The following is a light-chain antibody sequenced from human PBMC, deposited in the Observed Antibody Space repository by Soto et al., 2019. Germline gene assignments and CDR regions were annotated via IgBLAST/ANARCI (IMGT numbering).Light chain of an antibody. CDR1: QGISSN. CDR3: QQLNSYPPWT. V-gene: IGKV1-9*01. J-gene: IGKJ1*01. Sequence: IQLTQSPSSLSASVGDRVTITCRASQGISSNLAWYQQKPGRAPKLLIFGASTLQSGVPSRFSGSGSGIDFTLTISSLQPEDFATYFCQQLNSYPPWTFGQGTKVEIK. CDR2: GAS.